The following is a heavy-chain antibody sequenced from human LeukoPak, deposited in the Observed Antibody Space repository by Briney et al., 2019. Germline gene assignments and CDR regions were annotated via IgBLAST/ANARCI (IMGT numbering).Heavy chain of an antibody. J-gene: IGHJ4*02. CDR1: GLTFSSYN. D-gene: IGHD3-3*01. CDR3: ASGVNYCDY. Sequence: GGSLRLSCAASGLTFSSYNMKWVRQAPGKGLEWVSSISSRSSYIFYADSVKGRFTISRDNAKKSLYLQMNSLRAEDTAVYYCASGVNYCDYWGQGTLVTVSS. V-gene: IGHV3-21*01. CDR2: ISSRSSYI.